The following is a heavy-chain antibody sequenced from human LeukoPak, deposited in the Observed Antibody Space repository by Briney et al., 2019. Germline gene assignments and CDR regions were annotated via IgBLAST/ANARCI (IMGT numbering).Heavy chain of an antibody. CDR3: AKHKGTLLGATDY. J-gene: IGHJ4*02. V-gene: IGHV3-30*18. Sequence: GGSLRLSCAASGFTFSSYGMHWVRQAPGKGLEWVAAISYDGSNKYCADSVKGRFTISRDNSKNTLYLQMNSLRAEDTAVYYCAKHKGTLLGATDYWGQGTLVTVSS. D-gene: IGHD1-26*01. CDR2: ISYDGSNK. CDR1: GFTFSSYG.